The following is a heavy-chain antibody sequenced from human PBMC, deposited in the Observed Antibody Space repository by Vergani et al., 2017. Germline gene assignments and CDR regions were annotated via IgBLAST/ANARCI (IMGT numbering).Heavy chain of an antibody. J-gene: IGHJ6*03. Sequence: QVQVVESGGGLVKPGGSLRLSCAASGFIFSDYYMSWIRQAPGKGLEWVSYISSRGSSIYYADSVKGRFTISRDNAKNSLYLQMNSLRAEGTAVYYCARETLYSRADYYYMDVWGKGTTVTVSS. CDR1: GFIFSDYY. CDR3: ARETLYSRADYYYMDV. CDR2: ISSRGSSI. V-gene: IGHV3-11*01. D-gene: IGHD1-26*01.